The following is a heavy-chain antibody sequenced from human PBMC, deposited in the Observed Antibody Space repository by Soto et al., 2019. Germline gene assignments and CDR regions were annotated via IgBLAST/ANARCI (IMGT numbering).Heavy chain of an antibody. Sequence: GGSLRLSCAASGFTFSSYDMHWVRQATGKGLEWVSAIGTAGDTYYPGSVKGRFTISRENAKNSLYLQMNSLRAEDTAVYYCARGLAAAGTVDYWGQGTLVTVSS. J-gene: IGHJ4*02. CDR3: ARGLAAAGTVDY. V-gene: IGHV3-13*01. CDR2: IGTAGDT. D-gene: IGHD6-13*01. CDR1: GFTFSSYD.